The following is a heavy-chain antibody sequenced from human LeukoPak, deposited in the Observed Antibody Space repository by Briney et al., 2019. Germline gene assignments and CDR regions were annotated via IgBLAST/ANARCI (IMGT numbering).Heavy chain of an antibody. J-gene: IGHJ4*02. CDR2: ISSSGGST. V-gene: IGHV3-23*01. D-gene: IGHD2-15*01. Sequence: GGSLRLFCAASGFTSSSYDMNWVRQAPGKGLEGVSGISSSGGSTSYADSVRGRFPISRDNSKNTLYLQMNSLRAEDGGVYYCARGSASGRSRYYFDYWGQGTLVTVSS. CDR3: ARGSASGRSRYYFDY. CDR1: GFTSSSYD.